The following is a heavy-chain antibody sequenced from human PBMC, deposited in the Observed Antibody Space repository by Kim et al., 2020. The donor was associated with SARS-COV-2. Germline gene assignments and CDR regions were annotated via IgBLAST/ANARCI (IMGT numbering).Heavy chain of an antibody. CDR2: IWYDGSNK. V-gene: IGHV3-33*01. Sequence: GGSLRLSCAASGFTFSSYGMHWVRQAPGKGLEWVAVIWYDGSNKYYADSVKGRFTISRDNSKNTLYLQMNSLRAEDTAVYYCARVYGHYYYGMDVWGQGTTVTVSS. CDR1: GFTFSSYG. D-gene: IGHD2-2*02. CDR3: ARVYGHYYYGMDV. J-gene: IGHJ6*02.